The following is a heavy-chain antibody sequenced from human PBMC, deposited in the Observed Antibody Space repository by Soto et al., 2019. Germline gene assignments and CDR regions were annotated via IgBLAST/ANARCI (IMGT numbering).Heavy chain of an antibody. V-gene: IGHV3-23*01. D-gene: IGHD2-2*01. J-gene: IGHJ6*03. Sequence: GGSLRLSCAASGFTFSSCAMSWVRQAPGKGLEWVSTISGSGGSTNYADSVKGRFIISRDNSKNTLYLETNSLRAEDTAVYYCANRGCSSTSCDYNMDVWGKGTTVTVSS. CDR3: ANRGCSSTSCDYNMDV. CDR1: GFTFSSCA. CDR2: ISGSGGST.